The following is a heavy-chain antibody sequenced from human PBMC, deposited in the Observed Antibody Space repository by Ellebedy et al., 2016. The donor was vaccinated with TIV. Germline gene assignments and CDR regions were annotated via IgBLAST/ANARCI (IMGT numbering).Heavy chain of an antibody. J-gene: IGHJ4*02. CDR1: GFTFDNFA. D-gene: IGHD3-10*01. CDR2: ITGSGDRT. Sequence: GESLKISCATSGFTFDNFAMRWFRQAPGKGLEWVSAITGSGDRTFYADSVKGRVTVSRDTSKNTLYLQMNSLRAEDTAIYYCAKDSGKYGWNSEYWGQGTQVTVSS. V-gene: IGHV3-23*01. CDR3: AKDSGKYGWNSEY.